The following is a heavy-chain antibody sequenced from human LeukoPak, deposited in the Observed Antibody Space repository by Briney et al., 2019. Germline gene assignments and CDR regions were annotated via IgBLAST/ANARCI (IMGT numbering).Heavy chain of an antibody. V-gene: IGHV4-34*01. CDR3: ARGWGLFDY. CDR2: INHSGST. CDR1: GGSFSGYY. Sequence: SETLSLTCAVHGGSFSGYYWSWIRQPPGKGLEWIGEINHSGSTNYNPSLKSRVTISVDTSKNQFSLKLSSVTAADTAVYYCARGWGLFDYWGQGTLVTVSS. J-gene: IGHJ4*02. D-gene: IGHD7-27*01.